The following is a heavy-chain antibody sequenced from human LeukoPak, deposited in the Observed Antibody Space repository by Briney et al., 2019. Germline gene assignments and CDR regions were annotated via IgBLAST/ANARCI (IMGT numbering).Heavy chain of an antibody. Sequence: GGSLRLSCTASGFIFSGSWMAWIRQAPGKGLEWVSAIHSSGGTYYADSVKGRFTISRDTSKNTLYLQINSLRVEDTAVYYCIVFGDSNHWGQGTLVTVSS. CDR3: IVFGDSNH. CDR1: GFIFSGSW. CDR2: IHSSGGT. D-gene: IGHD4-17*01. J-gene: IGHJ5*02. V-gene: IGHV3-53*01.